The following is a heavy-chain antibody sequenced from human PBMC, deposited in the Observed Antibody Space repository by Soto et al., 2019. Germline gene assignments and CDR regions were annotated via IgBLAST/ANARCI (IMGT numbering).Heavy chain of an antibody. CDR2: ISVSGGST. J-gene: IGHJ4*02. CDR3: VKGWLDY. CDR1: GFSVSTYD. V-gene: IGHV3-23*01. D-gene: IGHD5-12*01. Sequence: EVQLLESGGGLVQPGGSLRLSCAVSGFSVSTYDMGWVRKAPGKGLEWVSGISVSGGSTYYADSVKGRFAISRDNSKNTLYLQINGRRALDTAINYCVKGWLDYWGQCALVSVS.